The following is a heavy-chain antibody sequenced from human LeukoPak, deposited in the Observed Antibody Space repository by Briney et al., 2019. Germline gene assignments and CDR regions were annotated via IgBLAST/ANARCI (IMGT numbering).Heavy chain of an antibody. Sequence: GGSLRLSCAVSGLTFNNYAMSWFRQAPGKGLEWVGFIRSKAYGGTTEYAASVKGRFTISRDDSKSIAYLQMNSLKTEDTAVYYCTRSYYYDSSMAFDIWGQGTMVTVSS. CDR2: IRSKAYGGTT. J-gene: IGHJ3*02. CDR3: TRSYYYDSSMAFDI. V-gene: IGHV3-49*03. D-gene: IGHD3-22*01. CDR1: GLTFNNYA.